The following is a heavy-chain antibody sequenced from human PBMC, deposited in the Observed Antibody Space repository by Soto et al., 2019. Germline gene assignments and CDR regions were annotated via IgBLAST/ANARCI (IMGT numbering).Heavy chain of an antibody. CDR1: GYSFTNYG. CDR2: ISRYNRNT. J-gene: IGHJ4*02. Sequence: QVQLVQSGPEVKKPGASVKVTCKASGYSFTNYGITWVRQAPGQGLEWMGWISRYNRNTNYAQKFQGRVTMTTETSMSTAYMEVRSLRSDDTAVYYCAREKAVSGADYWGQGTLVSVSS. D-gene: IGHD6-19*01. CDR3: AREKAVSGADY. V-gene: IGHV1-18*01.